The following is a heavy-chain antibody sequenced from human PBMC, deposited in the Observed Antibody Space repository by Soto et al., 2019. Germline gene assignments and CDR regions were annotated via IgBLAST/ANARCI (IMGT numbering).Heavy chain of an antibody. V-gene: IGHV3-23*01. CDR3: AKPPIWLSDHVNY. J-gene: IGHJ4*02. D-gene: IGHD3-16*02. Sequence: EVQLLESGGGLVQPGGSLRLSCAASGLTLSNYAMTWVRQPPGKGLEWVAAIRPGQGATFYADSVRGRFTISRDDCKNTLSLQMNSVSAEDTAVYYCAKPPIWLSDHVNYWGQGTLVTVSS. CDR1: GLTLSNYA. CDR2: IRPGQGAT.